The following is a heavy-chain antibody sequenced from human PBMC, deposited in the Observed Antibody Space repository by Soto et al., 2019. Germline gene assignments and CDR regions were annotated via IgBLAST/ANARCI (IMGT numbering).Heavy chain of an antibody. V-gene: IGHV4-30-2*01. D-gene: IGHD3-10*01. CDR3: ARAYGSGSSFFDP. CDR2: IYHSGST. J-gene: IGHJ5*02. Sequence: SETLSLTCAVSGGSISSGGYSWSWIRQPPGKGLEWIGYIYHSGSTYYNPSLKSRVTISVDRSKNQFSLKLSSVTAADTAVYYCARAYGSGSSFFDPWGQGTLVTVSS. CDR1: GGSISSGGYS.